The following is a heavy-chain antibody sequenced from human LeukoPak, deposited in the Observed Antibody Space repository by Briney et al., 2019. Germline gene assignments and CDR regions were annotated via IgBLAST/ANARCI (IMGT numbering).Heavy chain of an antibody. V-gene: IGHV4-34*01. CDR1: GGSFSGYY. D-gene: IGHD3-22*01. Sequence: SETLSLTCAVYGGSFSGYYWSWIRQPPGKGLEWIGEINQSGSTNYNPSLKSRVTISVDTSKNQFSLKLSSVTAADTAVYYCARRPSSGTPLDYWGQGTLVTVSS. CDR2: INQSGST. J-gene: IGHJ4*02. CDR3: ARRPSSGTPLDY.